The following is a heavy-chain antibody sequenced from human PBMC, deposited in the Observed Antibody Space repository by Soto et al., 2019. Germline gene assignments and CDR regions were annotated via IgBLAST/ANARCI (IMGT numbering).Heavy chain of an antibody. Sequence: GESLKISCKGSGYSFTSYWIGWVRQMPGKGLEWMGIIYPGDSDTRYSPSFQGQVTISADKSISTAYLQWSSLKASDTAMYYCAGTKTVHYYDSALDYWGQGTLVTVSS. J-gene: IGHJ4*02. CDR2: IYPGDSDT. V-gene: IGHV5-51*01. CDR3: AGTKTVHYYDSALDY. D-gene: IGHD3-22*01. CDR1: GYSFTSYW.